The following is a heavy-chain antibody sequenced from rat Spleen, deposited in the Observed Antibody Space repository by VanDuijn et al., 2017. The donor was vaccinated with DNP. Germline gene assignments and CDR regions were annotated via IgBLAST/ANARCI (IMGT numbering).Heavy chain of an antibody. J-gene: IGHJ2*01. Sequence: EVQLVESDGGLVQPGRSLKLSCAASGFTFSNYDMAWVRQAPTKGLEWVASITNTGGSTYYPDSVKGRFTISRDNAKSTLYLQMNSLRSEDTATYYCTRGRGEYWGQGVMVTVSS. CDR1: GFTFSNYD. CDR2: ITNTGGST. CDR3: TRGRGEY. V-gene: IGHV5S23*01. D-gene: IGHD1-11*01.